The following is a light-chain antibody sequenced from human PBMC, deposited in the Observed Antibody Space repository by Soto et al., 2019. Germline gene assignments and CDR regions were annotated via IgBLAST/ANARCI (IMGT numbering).Light chain of an antibody. CDR2: GAS. Sequence: EIVMTQSPATLSASPGERATLSCRASQSVNSNLAWYQQKPGQAPRLLIYGASSRATGIPARFSGSGSGTEFTLTITSLQSEDFAVYYCQQYNSWPRTFGQGTKVEIK. V-gene: IGKV3-15*01. J-gene: IGKJ1*01. CDR1: QSVNSN. CDR3: QQYNSWPRT.